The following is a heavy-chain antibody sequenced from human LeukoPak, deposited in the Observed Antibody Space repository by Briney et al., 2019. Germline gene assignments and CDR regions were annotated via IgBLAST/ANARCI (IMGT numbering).Heavy chain of an antibody. CDR2: ISGSGDTA. J-gene: IGHJ4*02. V-gene: IGHV3-23*01. Sequence: GGSLRLSCAASGFTFSSYAMSWVRLAPGKGLEGVSTISGSGDTAYYADSVRGRFTISRDNSKNTLYLQMNSLRPENTAVYYCARTPQKYCSSTTCYPDYWGQGTLVTVSS. D-gene: IGHD2-2*01. CDR3: ARTPQKYCSSTTCYPDY. CDR1: GFTFSSYA.